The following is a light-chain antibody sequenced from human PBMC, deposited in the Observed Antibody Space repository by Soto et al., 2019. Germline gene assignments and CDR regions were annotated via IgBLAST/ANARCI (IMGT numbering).Light chain of an antibody. V-gene: IGKV1-5*03. J-gene: IGKJ1*01. CDR3: QQYNSYSPWT. Sequence: DIQMTQSPSTLSASVGDRVTITCRASQSISSWLAWYQQKPGKAPKLLIYKASSLESGVPSRFSGSGSGTEFTLPLSSIQPDDFATYYCQQYNSYSPWTFGQGTQVEIK. CDR1: QSISSW. CDR2: KAS.